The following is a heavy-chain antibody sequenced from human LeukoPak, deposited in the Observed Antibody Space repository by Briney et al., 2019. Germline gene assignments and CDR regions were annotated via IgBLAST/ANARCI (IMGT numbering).Heavy chain of an antibody. CDR2: IYTSGST. J-gene: IGHJ6*03. D-gene: IGHD1-20*01. CDR3: ARDLVGITGTTVYYYMDV. CDR1: GGSISSYY. V-gene: IGHV4-4*07. Sequence: PSETLSLTCTVSGGSISSYYWTWIRQPAGRGVEWIGRIYTSGSTNSNPSLKSRVTISVDTSKNQFSLKLSSVTAADTAVYYCARDLVGITGTTVYYYMDVWGKGTTVTVSS.